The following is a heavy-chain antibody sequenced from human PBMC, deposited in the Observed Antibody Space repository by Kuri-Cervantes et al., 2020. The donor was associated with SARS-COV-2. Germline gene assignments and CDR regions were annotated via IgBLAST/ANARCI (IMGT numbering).Heavy chain of an antibody. CDR1: GFTFNSYE. CDR2: IGTSGITT. V-gene: IGHV3-48*03. J-gene: IGHJ6*03. Sequence: GGSLRLSCAASGFTFNSYEMNWVRQAPGKGLEWISYIGTSGITTYYGDSVKGRFTISRDNAKNSLYLQMNSLRVEDTAVYYCANGAMDVWGKGTTVTVSS. CDR3: ANGAMDV. D-gene: IGHD3-10*01.